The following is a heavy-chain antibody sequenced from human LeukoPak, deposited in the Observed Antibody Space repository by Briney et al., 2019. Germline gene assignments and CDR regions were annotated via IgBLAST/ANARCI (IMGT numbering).Heavy chain of an antibody. CDR2: ISDGRHHT. CDR3: AKELKSGGWPFHY. V-gene: IGHV3-23*01. CDR1: GFTFSAFA. D-gene: IGHD6-19*01. J-gene: IGHJ4*02. Sequence: GGSLRLSCAASGFTFSAFAMSWVRQAPGKGLEWVSGISDGRHHTYYADSVKGRFSISRDNSRNTLFLQMNSLRADDTALYYCAKELKSGGWPFHYWGQGALVTVSS.